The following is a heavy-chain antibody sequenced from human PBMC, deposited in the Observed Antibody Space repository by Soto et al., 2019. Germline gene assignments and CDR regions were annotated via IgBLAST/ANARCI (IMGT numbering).Heavy chain of an antibody. CDR2: IYYSGST. D-gene: IGHD6-19*01. CDR1: GDSLNSYY. CDR3: ARSSGWGFDY. J-gene: IGHJ4*02. V-gene: IGHV4-59*01. Sequence: ASETLSLTCTVSGDSLNSYYWTWVRQPPGKSLEWIGYIYYSGSTNYNPSLKSRVTISVDTSKNQFSLNLISVTAADTAVYYCARSSGWGFDYWGQGTLVTVSS.